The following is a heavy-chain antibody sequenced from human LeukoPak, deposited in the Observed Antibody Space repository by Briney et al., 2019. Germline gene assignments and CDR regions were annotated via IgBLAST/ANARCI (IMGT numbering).Heavy chain of an antibody. D-gene: IGHD2-15*01. Sequence: GGSLRLSCAASGFTFSSYAVSWVRQAPGKGLEWVSGISGSGGSTHYADSVKDRFTISRDNSKNTLYLQMNSLRAEDTAVYYCAKETVVVVAATPDAFDIWGQGTMVTVSS. CDR2: ISGSGGST. V-gene: IGHV3-23*01. CDR3: AKETVVVVAATPDAFDI. J-gene: IGHJ3*02. CDR1: GFTFSSYA.